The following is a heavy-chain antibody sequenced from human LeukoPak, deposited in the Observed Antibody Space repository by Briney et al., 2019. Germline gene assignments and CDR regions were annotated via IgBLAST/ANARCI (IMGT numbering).Heavy chain of an antibody. CDR2: IYSSGST. CDR3: ARHAAIVAAATDYFDF. Sequence: SETLSLTCTVSGDSISGYYWTWIRQPPGKGLEWIGYIYSSGSTKYNPSLMSRVTISVDTSKNQFSLKLNSVTAADTAVYYCARHAAIVAAATDYFDFWGQGTLVTVSS. J-gene: IGHJ4*01. CDR1: GDSISGYY. D-gene: IGHD2-2*01. V-gene: IGHV4-4*09.